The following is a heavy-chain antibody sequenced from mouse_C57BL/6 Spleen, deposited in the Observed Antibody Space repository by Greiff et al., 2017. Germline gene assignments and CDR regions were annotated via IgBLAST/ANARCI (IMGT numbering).Heavy chain of an antibody. Sequence: VQLQQSGPVLVKPGASVKMSCKASGYTFTDYYMNWVKQSHGKSLEWIGVINPYNGGTSYNQKFKGKATLTVDKSSSTAYMELNSLTSEDSAVYYCARSDDYPFDYWGQGTTLTVSS. CDR1: GYTFTDYY. V-gene: IGHV1-19*01. CDR3: ARSDDYPFDY. D-gene: IGHD2-4*01. CDR2: INPYNGGT. J-gene: IGHJ2*01.